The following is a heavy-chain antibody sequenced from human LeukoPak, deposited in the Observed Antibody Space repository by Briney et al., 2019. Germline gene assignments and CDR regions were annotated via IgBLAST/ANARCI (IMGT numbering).Heavy chain of an antibody. J-gene: IGHJ4*02. V-gene: IGHV3-48*03. CDR1: GFTFSSYE. D-gene: IGHD3-22*01. Sequence: GGSLRLSCAASGFTFSSYEMNWVRQAPGKGLEWVSYISSSGSTIYYADSVKGRFTISRDNAKNSLYLQMNSLRAKDTAVYYCARGGHYYDSSGYYEDDYWGQGTLVTVSS. CDR3: ARGGHYYDSSGYYEDDY. CDR2: ISSSGSTI.